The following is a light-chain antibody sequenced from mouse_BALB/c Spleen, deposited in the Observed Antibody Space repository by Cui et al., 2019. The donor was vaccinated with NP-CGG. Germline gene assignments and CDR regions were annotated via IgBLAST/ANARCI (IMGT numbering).Light chain of an antibody. CDR2: GTN. CDR3: ALWYSNHWV. V-gene: IGLV1*01. J-gene: IGLJ1*01. CDR1: TGAVTTSNY. Sequence: QAGVTQVSALTTSPGETVTLTCRSSTGAVTTSNYANWVQEKPDHLFTGLIGGTNNRAPGVPARFSGSLIGDKAALTITGAQTEDEAIYFCALWYSNHWVFGGGTKLTVL.